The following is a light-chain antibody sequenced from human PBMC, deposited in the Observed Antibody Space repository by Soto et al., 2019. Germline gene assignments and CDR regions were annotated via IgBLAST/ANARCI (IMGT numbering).Light chain of an antibody. J-gene: IGLJ1*01. CDR1: SSDVGGYNY. Sequence: QSVLTQPASVSESPGQSITISCPGTSSDVGGYNYVSWYQQHPGKAPKLMIYEVSNRPSGVSNRFSGSKSGNTASLTISGLQAEDEADYYCSSYTSGSTLVFGTGTKVTVL. CDR3: SSYTSGSTLV. V-gene: IGLV2-14*01. CDR2: EVS.